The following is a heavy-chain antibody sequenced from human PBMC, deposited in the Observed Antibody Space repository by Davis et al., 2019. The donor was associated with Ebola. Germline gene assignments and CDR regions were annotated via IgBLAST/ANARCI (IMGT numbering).Heavy chain of an antibody. CDR3: ARLNYYYYGMDV. J-gene: IGHJ6*04. CDR2: INPHNGNT. V-gene: IGHV1-18*04. Sequence: ASVKVSCKASGYTFTNYGITWVRQAPGQGLEWMAWINPHNGNTNYAQNVQGRVIMTSDTATTTAYMEVGSLRSDDTAVYYCARLNYYYYGMDVWGKGTTVTVSS. CDR1: GYTFTNYG.